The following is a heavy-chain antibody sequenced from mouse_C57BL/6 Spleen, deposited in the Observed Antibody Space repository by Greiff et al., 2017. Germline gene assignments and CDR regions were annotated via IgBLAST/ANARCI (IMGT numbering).Heavy chain of an antibody. Sequence: QVQLQQPGAELVKPGASVKMSCKASGYTFTSYSITWVKLRPGQGLEWIGDIYPGSGSTNYTEKFKSKATLTVDTSSSTAYMQLSSLTSEDSAVYYCARERYDCDLYYAMDYWGQGTSVTVSS. D-gene: IGHD2-4*01. CDR2: IYPGSGST. V-gene: IGHV1-55*01. J-gene: IGHJ4*01. CDR3: ARERYDCDLYYAMDY. CDR1: GYTFTSYS.